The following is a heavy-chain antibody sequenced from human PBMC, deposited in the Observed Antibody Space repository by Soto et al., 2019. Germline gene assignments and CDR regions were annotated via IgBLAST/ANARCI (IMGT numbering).Heavy chain of an antibody. Sequence: GGSLRLSCAASGFTFSSYAMSWVRQAPGKGLEWVSAISGSGGSTYYADSVKGRFTISRDNSKNTLYLQMNSLRAEDTAVYYCAKDHTVTTPHWLAAAGGFDYWGQGTLVTVSS. V-gene: IGHV3-23*01. D-gene: IGHD6-13*01. CDR2: ISGSGGST. CDR3: AKDHTVTTPHWLAAAGGFDY. J-gene: IGHJ4*02. CDR1: GFTFSSYA.